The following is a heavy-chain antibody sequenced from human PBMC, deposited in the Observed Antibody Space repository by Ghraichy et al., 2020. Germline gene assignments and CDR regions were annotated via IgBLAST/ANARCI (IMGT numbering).Heavy chain of an antibody. CDR1: NDSISSPSKY. J-gene: IGHJ5*02. D-gene: IGHD3-10*01. Sequence: SETLSLTCTVSNDSISSPSKYWAWIRQRPEKGLEWIGSIYYSGHTYYNPSIKSRVTISVDTSKSQISLKLNSVTATDTAVYYCAKTLGPRGYNWFDPWGQGTLVTVSS. V-gene: IGHV4-39*01. CDR2: IYYSGHT. CDR3: AKTLGPRGYNWFDP.